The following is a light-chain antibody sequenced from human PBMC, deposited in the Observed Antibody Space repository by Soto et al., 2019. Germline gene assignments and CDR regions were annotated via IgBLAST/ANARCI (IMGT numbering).Light chain of an antibody. J-gene: IGKJ5*01. CDR1: QSVSSY. CDR3: QQRSNWPPIT. CDR2: DAS. V-gene: IGKV3-11*01. Sequence: SGLTQYPATLSLSPGERATLSCRASQSVSSYLAWYQQKPGQAPRLLIYDASNRATGIPARFSGSGSGTDFTLTISSLEPEDFAVYYCQQRSNWPPITFGQGTRLEIK.